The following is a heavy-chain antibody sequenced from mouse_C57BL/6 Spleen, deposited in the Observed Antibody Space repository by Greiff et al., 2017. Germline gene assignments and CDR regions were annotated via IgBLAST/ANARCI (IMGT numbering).Heavy chain of an antibody. CDR3: ARQGLYWYFDV. Sequence: EVKLMESGGDLVKPGGSLKLSCAASGFTFSSYGMSWVRQTPDKRLEWVATISSGGSYTYYPDSVKGRFTISRDNAKNTLYLQMSSLKSEDTAMYYCARQGLYWYFDVWGTGTTVTVAS. V-gene: IGHV5-6*01. CDR1: GFTFSSYG. J-gene: IGHJ1*03. CDR2: ISSGGSYT.